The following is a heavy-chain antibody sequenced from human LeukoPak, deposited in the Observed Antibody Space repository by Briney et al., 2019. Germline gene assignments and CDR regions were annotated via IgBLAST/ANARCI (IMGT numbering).Heavy chain of an antibody. J-gene: IGHJ6*03. CDR1: GFTFSSYS. D-gene: IGHD3-10*01. V-gene: IGHV3-21*01. CDR3: AKDAILWFGELVSYYYYYYMDV. Sequence: GGSLRLSCAASGFTFSSYSMNWVRQAPGKGLEWVSSISSSSSYIYYADSVKGRFTISRDNSKNTLYLQMNSLRAEDTAVYYCAKDAILWFGELVSYYYYYYMDVWGKGTTVTISS. CDR2: ISSSSSYI.